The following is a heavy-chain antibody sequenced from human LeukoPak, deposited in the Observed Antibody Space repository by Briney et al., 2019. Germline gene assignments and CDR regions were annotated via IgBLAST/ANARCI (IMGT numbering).Heavy chain of an antibody. V-gene: IGHV5-51*01. Sequence: NAGESLKISCKGSGYNFTTYWIGWVRQMPGKGLEWMGIIYPGDSDTRYSPSFQGQVTISGDKSINTAYLQWSSPKASDTAMYYCARRASYPYYFDYWGQGTLVTVSS. CDR2: IYPGDSDT. CDR3: ARRASYPYYFDY. CDR1: GYNFTTYW. D-gene: IGHD1-26*01. J-gene: IGHJ4*02.